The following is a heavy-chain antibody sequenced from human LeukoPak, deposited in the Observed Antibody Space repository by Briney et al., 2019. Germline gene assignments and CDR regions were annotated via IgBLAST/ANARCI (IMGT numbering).Heavy chain of an antibody. CDR3: ARGPIMITFGGVIAPFDY. CDR1: GESINPYY. J-gene: IGHJ4*02. Sequence: PSETLSLTCTVSGESINPYYWNWIRQSAGKGLEWIGHIYKSGTTNFNPSLTSRVTMSLDTSRNQFSLKLSSVTAADTAVYYCARGPIMITFGGVIAPFDYWGQGTLVTVSS. D-gene: IGHD3-16*02. CDR2: IYKSGTT. V-gene: IGHV4-4*07.